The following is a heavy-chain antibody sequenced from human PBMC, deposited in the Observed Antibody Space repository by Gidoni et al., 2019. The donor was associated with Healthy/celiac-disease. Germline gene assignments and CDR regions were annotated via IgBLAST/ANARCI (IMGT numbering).Heavy chain of an antibody. CDR3: ARDLRSGLWFGAYYFDY. Sequence: QVQLVESGGGLVKPGGSLRLSCAASGFTFSDYYMSWIRQAPGKGLEWVSYISSSSSYTNYADSVKGRFTISRDNAKNSLYLQMNSLRAEDTAVYYCARDLRSGLWFGAYYFDYWGQGTLVTVSS. V-gene: IGHV3-11*05. J-gene: IGHJ4*02. CDR2: ISSSSSYT. D-gene: IGHD3-10*01. CDR1: GFTFSDYY.